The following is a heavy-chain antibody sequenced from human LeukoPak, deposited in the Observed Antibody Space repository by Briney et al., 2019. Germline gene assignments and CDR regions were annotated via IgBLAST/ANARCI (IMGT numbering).Heavy chain of an antibody. V-gene: IGHV1-24*01. CDR2: FDPEDGET. CDR3: AKDLGRAVNQFAIAYFRH. J-gene: IGHJ1*01. D-gene: IGHD7-27*01. Sequence: GASVKVSCKVSGYTLTELSMHWVRQAPGKGLEWMGGFDPEDGETIYAQKFQGRVTMTEDTSTDTAYMELSSLRSEDTAVYYCAKDLGRAVNQFAIAYFRHWGQGTLVTVSS. CDR1: GYTLTELS.